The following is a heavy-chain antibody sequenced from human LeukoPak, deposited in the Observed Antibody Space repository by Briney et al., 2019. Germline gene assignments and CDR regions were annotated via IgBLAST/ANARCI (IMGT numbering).Heavy chain of an antibody. CDR1: GLTFGNSW. Sequence: PGGSLRLSCAASGLTFGNSWVHGVRHAPGKGLVWVSLINADGSTTGYADSVKGRFTISRDNASNTLSLEMNSLTIEDTAVYYCIVVVEPPDSDGFDVWGQGTMITVSS. D-gene: IGHD1-14*01. CDR3: IVVVEPPDSDGFDV. J-gene: IGHJ3*01. V-gene: IGHV3-74*01. CDR2: INADGSTT.